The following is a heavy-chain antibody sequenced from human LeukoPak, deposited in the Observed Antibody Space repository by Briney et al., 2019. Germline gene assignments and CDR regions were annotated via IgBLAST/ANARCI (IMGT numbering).Heavy chain of an antibody. D-gene: IGHD6-6*01. CDR1: GFTFSSYG. CDR2: ISYDGSNK. V-gene: IGHV3-30*18. J-gene: IGHJ4*02. Sequence: GGSLRLSCAASGFTFSSYGMHWVRQAPGKGLEWVAVISYDGSNKYYADSVKGRFTISRDNSKNTLYLQMNSLRAEDTAVYYCAKGGEYSSSVGSYWGQGTLVTVSS. CDR3: AKGGEYSSSVGSY.